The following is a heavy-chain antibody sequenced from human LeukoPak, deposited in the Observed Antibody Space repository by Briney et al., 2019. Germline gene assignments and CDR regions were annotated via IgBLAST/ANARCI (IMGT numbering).Heavy chain of an antibody. CDR2: ISYDGSNK. CDR3: ARDLGVTTDFDY. CDR1: GFTFSSYG. D-gene: IGHD4-17*01. V-gene: IGHV3-30*03. J-gene: IGHJ4*02. Sequence: PGGSLRLSRAASGFTFSSYGMHWVRQAPGKGLEWVAVISYDGSNKYYADSVKGRFTISRDNSKNTLYLQINSLRAEDTAVYYCARDLGVTTDFDYWGQGTLVTVSS.